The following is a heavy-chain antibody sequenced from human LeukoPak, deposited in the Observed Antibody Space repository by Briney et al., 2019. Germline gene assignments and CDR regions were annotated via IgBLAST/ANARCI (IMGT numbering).Heavy chain of an antibody. J-gene: IGHJ3*02. Sequence: PSETLSLTCAVYGGSFSGYYWSWIRQPPGKGLEWIGEINHSGTTNYNSSLKSRVTVSVDTSKNQFSLKLSSVTAADTAVYYCARPQYSSSWYLRADAFDIWGQGTMVTVSS. V-gene: IGHV4-34*01. CDR2: INHSGTT. D-gene: IGHD6-13*01. CDR1: GGSFSGYY. CDR3: ARPQYSSSWYLRADAFDI.